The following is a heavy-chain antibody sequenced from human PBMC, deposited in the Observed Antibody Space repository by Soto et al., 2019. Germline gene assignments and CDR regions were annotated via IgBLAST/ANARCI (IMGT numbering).Heavy chain of an antibody. Sequence: EVQLVESGGGLVQPGRSLRLSCAASGFTFDDYAMHWVRQAPGKGLEWVSGISWNSGSIGYADSVKGRFTISRDNAKNSLYLQMNSLRAEDTALYYCAKDGYSPRNYYYYGMDVWGQGTLVTVSS. J-gene: IGHJ6*02. CDR1: GFTFDDYA. D-gene: IGHD5-18*01. V-gene: IGHV3-9*01. CDR3: AKDGYSPRNYYYYGMDV. CDR2: ISWNSGSI.